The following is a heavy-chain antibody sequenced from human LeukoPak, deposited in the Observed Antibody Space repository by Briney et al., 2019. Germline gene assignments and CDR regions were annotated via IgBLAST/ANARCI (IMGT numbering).Heavy chain of an antibody. CDR1: GGSFSGYY. CDR2: INHSGST. D-gene: IGHD5-18*01. CDR3: AGTRGYSYGRLGY. V-gene: IGHV4-34*01. Sequence: SETLSLTCAVYGGSFSGYYWSWIRQPPGKGLEWIGEINHSGSTNYNPSLKSRVTISVDTSKNQFSLKLSSVTAADTAVYYCAGTRGYSYGRLGYWGQGALVTVSS. J-gene: IGHJ4*02.